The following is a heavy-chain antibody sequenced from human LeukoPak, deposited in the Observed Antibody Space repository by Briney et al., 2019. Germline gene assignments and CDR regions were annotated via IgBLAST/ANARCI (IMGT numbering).Heavy chain of an antibody. CDR3: ARGGGSGSYTIPNYYYGMDV. Sequence: SGGSLRLSCAASGFTFSSYAMSWVRQAPGKGLEWVSAISGSGGSTYYADSVKGRFTISRDNSKNTLYLQMNSLRAEDTAVYYCARGGGSGSYTIPNYYYGMDVWGQGTTVTVSS. J-gene: IGHJ6*02. D-gene: IGHD3-10*01. V-gene: IGHV3-23*01. CDR2: ISGSGGST. CDR1: GFTFSSYA.